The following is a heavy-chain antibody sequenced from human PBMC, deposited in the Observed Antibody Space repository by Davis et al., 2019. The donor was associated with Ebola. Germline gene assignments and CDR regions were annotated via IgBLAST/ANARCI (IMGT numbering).Heavy chain of an antibody. CDR3: ARDQSSDFWSGYYDGGYYGMDV. V-gene: IGHV3-66*02. CDR2: IYSGGST. J-gene: IGHJ6*02. Sequence: GESLKISCAASGFTVSSNYMSWVRQAPGKGLEWVSVIYSGGSTYYADSVKGRFTISRDNSKNTLYLQMNSLRAEDTAVYYCARDQSSDFWSGYYDGGYYGMDVWGQGTTVTVSS. CDR1: GFTVSSNY. D-gene: IGHD3-3*01.